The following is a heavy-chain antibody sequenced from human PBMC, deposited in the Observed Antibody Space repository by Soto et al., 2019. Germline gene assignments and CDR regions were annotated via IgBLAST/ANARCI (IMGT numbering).Heavy chain of an antibody. V-gene: IGHV3-30*18. J-gene: IGHJ4*02. CDR2: ISYDGSNK. CDR3: AKGLSSSGWYLDY. D-gene: IGHD6-19*01. Sequence: QVQLVESGGGVVQPGRSLRLSCAASGFTFSSYGMHWVRQAPGKGLEWVAVISYDGSNKYYADSVKGRFTISRDNSKNTLYLQMNSLSAEDTAVYYCAKGLSSSGWYLDYWGQGTLVTVSS. CDR1: GFTFSSYG.